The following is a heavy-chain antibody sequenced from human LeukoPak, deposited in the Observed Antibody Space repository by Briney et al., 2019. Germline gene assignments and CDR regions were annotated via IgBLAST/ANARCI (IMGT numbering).Heavy chain of an antibody. CDR1: GYTFSNYG. D-gene: IGHD2-2*01. J-gene: IGHJ4*02. Sequence: ASVKVSCKTSGYTFSNYGVSWVRQAPGQGLEWMGWISAYNNNTNYAQKFQGRLTMTTDTSTSTAYMELRSLRSDDTAVYYCARGARISSSWYSSVWGQRTLITVS. CDR3: ARGARISSSWYSSV. V-gene: IGHV1-18*01. CDR2: ISAYNNNT.